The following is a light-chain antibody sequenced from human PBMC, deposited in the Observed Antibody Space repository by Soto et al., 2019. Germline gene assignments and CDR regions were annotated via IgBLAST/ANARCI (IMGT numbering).Light chain of an antibody. J-gene: IGLJ1*01. CDR1: SSDVGSYNR. Sequence: ALTQPPSVSGSPGQSVAISCTGTSSDVGSYNRVSWYQQPPGAAPKLMIYEVSNRPSGVPDRFSGSKSGNTASLTISGLQAEDEADYYCNSYKGSSTYVCGTGTKVTIL. CDR2: EVS. CDR3: NSYKGSSTYV. V-gene: IGLV2-18*02.